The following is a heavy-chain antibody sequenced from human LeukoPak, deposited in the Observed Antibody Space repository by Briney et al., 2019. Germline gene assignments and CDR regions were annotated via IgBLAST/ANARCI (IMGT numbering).Heavy chain of an antibody. D-gene: IGHD3-22*01. V-gene: IGHV3-15*01. CDR3: TAVPHDSAV. Sequence: GGSLRLSCQASKFAFNNAWMSWFRQAPGKGLEWVGHIKSKTDGGTTDYAAPVQGRFTISRDDSKDRLYLQMNSLKTEDTAVYYCTAVPHDSAVWGQGTLVTVSS. J-gene: IGHJ4*02. CDR2: IKSKTDGGTT. CDR1: KFAFNNAW.